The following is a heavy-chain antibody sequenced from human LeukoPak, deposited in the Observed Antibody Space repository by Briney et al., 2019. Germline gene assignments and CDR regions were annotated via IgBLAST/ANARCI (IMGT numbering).Heavy chain of an antibody. Sequence: PGGSLRLSCAASGFTFSYVSMSWVRQAPGKGLEWVGRINSKIDSELRDYAAPVNGRFTISRDDAKSTLFLHMTSLKIEDTALYYCASYDPVLDAFDIWGRGTLVSVSS. D-gene: IGHD3-22*01. CDR3: ASYDPVLDAFDI. CDR1: GFTFSYVS. V-gene: IGHV3-15*01. J-gene: IGHJ3*02. CDR2: INSKIDSELR.